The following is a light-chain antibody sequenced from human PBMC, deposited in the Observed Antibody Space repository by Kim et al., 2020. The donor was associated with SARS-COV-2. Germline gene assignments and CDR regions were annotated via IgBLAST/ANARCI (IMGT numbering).Light chain of an antibody. CDR2: GKS. CDR1: SLKNYY. J-gene: IGLJ2*01. Sequence: SSELTQDPAVSVALGQTVRLTCQGDSLKNYYATWYQQRPGQAPLLVLYGKSTRPSGIPDRFSGSASGNTASLTITGAQAEDEADYYCTSRDSSGDHVVFGGGTKVTV. CDR3: TSRDSSGDHVV. V-gene: IGLV3-19*01.